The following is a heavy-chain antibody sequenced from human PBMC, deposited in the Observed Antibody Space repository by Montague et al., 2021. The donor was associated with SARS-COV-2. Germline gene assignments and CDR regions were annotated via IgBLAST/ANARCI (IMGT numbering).Heavy chain of an antibody. J-gene: IGHJ4*02. D-gene: IGHD3-3*01. CDR2: TDWDDDK. Sequence: TLSLTCTFSGFSLSTSGMCVSWIRQPPGKALEWLALTDWDDDKYYSTSLKTRLTISKDTSKNQVVLTMTNMDPVDTATYYCARSFSIFGVVIIPAYFDYWGQGTLVTVSS. CDR1: GFSLSTSGMC. CDR3: ARSFSIFGVVIIPAYFDY. V-gene: IGHV2-70*01.